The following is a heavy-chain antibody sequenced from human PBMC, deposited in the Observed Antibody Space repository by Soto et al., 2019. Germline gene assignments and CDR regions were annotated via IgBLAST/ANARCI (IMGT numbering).Heavy chain of an antibody. J-gene: IGHJ3*02. Sequence: ASGTVTCKASGYTFTSYAINWVRQATGQGLEWMGWMNPNSGNTGYAQKFQGRVTMTRNTSISTAYMELSSLRSEDTAVYYCARSQMGTIWSGYFRSGRKCNAFDIWGQGTMVTVSS. CDR3: ARSQMGTIWSGYFRSGRKCNAFDI. CDR1: GYTFTSYA. V-gene: IGHV1-8*01. D-gene: IGHD3-3*01. CDR2: MNPNSGNT.